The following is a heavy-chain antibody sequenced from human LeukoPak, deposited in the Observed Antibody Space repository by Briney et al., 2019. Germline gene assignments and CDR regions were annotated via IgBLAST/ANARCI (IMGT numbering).Heavy chain of an antibody. D-gene: IGHD4-23*01. CDR1: GGSFSGYY. V-gene: IGHV4-34*01. Sequence: SETLSLTCAVYGGSFSGYYWSWIRQPPGKGPEWIGEINHSGSTNYNPSLKSRVTISVDTSKNQFSLKLSSVTAADTAVYYCATKAKDYGGKWWFDPWGQGTLVTVSS. CDR2: INHSGST. J-gene: IGHJ5*02. CDR3: ATKAKDYGGKWWFDP.